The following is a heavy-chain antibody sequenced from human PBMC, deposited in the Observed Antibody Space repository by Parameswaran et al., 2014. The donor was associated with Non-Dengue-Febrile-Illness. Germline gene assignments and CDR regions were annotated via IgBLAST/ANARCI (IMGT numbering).Heavy chain of an antibody. Sequence: WVRQAPGQGLEWMGWINPNSGGTNYAQKFQGRVTMTRDTSISTAYMELSRLRSDDTAVYYCAREQVGATCRGKDYWGQGTLVTVSS. CDR3: AREQVGATCRGKDY. V-gene: IGHV1-2*02. J-gene: IGHJ4*02. D-gene: IGHD1-26*01. CDR2: INPNSGGT.